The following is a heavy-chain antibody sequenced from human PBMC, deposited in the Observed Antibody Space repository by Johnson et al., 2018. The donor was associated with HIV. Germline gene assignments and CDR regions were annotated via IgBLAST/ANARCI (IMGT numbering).Heavy chain of an antibody. Sequence: VQLVESGGGLVTPGGSLRLSCVGSGFTFSDHYMSWVRQAPGKGLEGVSLIYSGDNTKYADSVKGRFIISRDNSKNTLFLQMNSLRPKDTAVYFCARVSLAYSYGYDAFDIWGRGTMVTVSS. J-gene: IGHJ3*02. CDR1: GFTFSDHY. CDR3: ARVSLAYSYGYDAFDI. D-gene: IGHD5-18*01. CDR2: IYSGDNT. V-gene: IGHV3-66*02.